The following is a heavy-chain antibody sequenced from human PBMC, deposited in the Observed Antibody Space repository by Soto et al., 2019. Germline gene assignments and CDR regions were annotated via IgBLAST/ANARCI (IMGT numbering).Heavy chain of an antibody. CDR1: GGTFSSYA. D-gene: IGHD6-6*01. Sequence: QVQLVQSGAEVKKPGSSVKVSCKASGGTFSSYAISWVRQAPGQGLEWMGGIIPIFGTANYAQKFQGRVTITADECTSTAYMELRSLRSEDTAVYYCARGDSSSPRGEYYGMDVWGQGTTVTVSS. CDR3: ARGDSSSPRGEYYGMDV. V-gene: IGHV1-69*01. J-gene: IGHJ6*02. CDR2: IIPIFGTA.